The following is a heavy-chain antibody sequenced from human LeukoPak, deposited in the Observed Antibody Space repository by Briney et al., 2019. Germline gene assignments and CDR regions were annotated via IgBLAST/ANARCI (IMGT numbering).Heavy chain of an antibody. CDR3: EVRQWPTNYYYYYMDV. CDR2: IYYSGST. V-gene: IGHV4-59*01. J-gene: IGHJ6*03. Sequence: PSETLSLTCTVSGGSISSYYWSWIRQPPGKGLEWIGYIYYSGSTNYNPSLKSRVTISVDTSKNQFSLKLSSVTAADTAVYYCEVRQWPTNYYYYYMDVWGKGTTVTVSS. CDR1: GGSISSYY. D-gene: IGHD6-19*01.